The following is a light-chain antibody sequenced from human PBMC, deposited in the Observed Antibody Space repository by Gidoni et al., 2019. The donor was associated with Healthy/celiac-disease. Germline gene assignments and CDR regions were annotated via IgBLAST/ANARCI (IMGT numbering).Light chain of an antibody. Sequence: DIVMTQSPDSLAVSLGERDTINCKSSQSVLYSSNNKTYLAWYQQKPGQPPKLLIYWASTRESGVPDRFSGSGSGTDFTLTISSLQAEDVAVYYCQQYYSTPLTFGGGTKVEIK. V-gene: IGKV4-1*01. CDR2: WAS. J-gene: IGKJ4*01. CDR1: QSVLYSSNNKTY. CDR3: QQYYSTPLT.